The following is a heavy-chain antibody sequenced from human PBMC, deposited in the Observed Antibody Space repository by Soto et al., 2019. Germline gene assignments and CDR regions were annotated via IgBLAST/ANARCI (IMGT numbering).Heavy chain of an antibody. Sequence: SETLSLTCTVSGGSISSGGYYWSWIRQHPGKGLEWIGYIYYSGSTYYNPSLKSRVTISVDTSKNQFSLKLSSVTAADTAVYYCARADFINLEWGPEDAFDIWGQGTMVIVSS. J-gene: IGHJ3*02. V-gene: IGHV4-31*03. CDR2: IYYSGST. D-gene: IGHD3-3*01. CDR1: GGSISSGGYY. CDR3: ARADFINLEWGPEDAFDI.